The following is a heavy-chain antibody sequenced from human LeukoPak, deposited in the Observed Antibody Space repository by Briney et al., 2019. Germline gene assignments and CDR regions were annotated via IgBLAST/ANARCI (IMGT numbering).Heavy chain of an antibody. D-gene: IGHD1-26*01. J-gene: IGHJ5*02. CDR1: GFTFSSYR. V-gene: IGHV3-48*01. CDR2: ISTGSGTI. CDR3: ARGRIVGTTYSFDP. Sequence: PGGSLRLSCEASGFTFSSYRMTWVRQAPGKGPEWASQISTGSGTIHYIDSVKGRFTISRDNAKNSLYLQMNSLRAEDTAVYYCARGRIVGTTYSFDPWGQGTLVTVSS.